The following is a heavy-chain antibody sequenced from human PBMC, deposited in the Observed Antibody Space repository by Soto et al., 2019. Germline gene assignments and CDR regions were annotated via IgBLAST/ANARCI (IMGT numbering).Heavy chain of an antibody. D-gene: IGHD4-17*01. J-gene: IGHJ4*02. CDR1: GFTFDDYA. CDR3: AKDHGDPPLVLFDY. V-gene: IGHV3-9*01. Sequence: EVQLVESGGGLVQPGRSLRLSCAASGFTFDDYAMHWVRQAPGKGLEWDSGISWNSGSIGYADSVKGRFTISRDNAKNSLYLQMNSLRAEDTALYYCAKDHGDPPLVLFDYWGQGTLVTVSS. CDR2: ISWNSGSI.